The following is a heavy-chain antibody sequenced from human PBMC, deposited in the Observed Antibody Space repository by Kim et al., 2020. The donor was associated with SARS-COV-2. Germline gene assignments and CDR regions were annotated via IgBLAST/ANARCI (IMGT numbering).Heavy chain of an antibody. CDR3: ARGPEAGPGTHAYYYAR. J-gene: IGHJ6*01. Sequence: GGSLRLSCAASGFTFSDYYMSWIRQAPGKGLEWVSYISSSSTYTNYADSVKGRCTISRDNAKNSLYLQMNRLRGEDTAVYYCARGPEAGPGTHAYYYAR. CDR1: GFTFSDYY. V-gene: IGHV3-11*05. CDR2: ISSSSTYT. D-gene: IGHD6-19*01.